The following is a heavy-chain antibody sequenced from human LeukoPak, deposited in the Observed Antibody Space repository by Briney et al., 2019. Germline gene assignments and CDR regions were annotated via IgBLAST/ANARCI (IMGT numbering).Heavy chain of an antibody. V-gene: IGHV1-46*01. D-gene: IGHD5-12*01. CDR2: INPSGGST. CDR3: ARVASSPYSGYDSPTFDY. CDR1: GYTFTSYY. Sequence: ASVKVSCKASGYTFTSYYMHWVRQAPGQGLEWMGIINPSGGSTSYAQKFQGRVTMTRDTSTSTVYMELSSLRSEDTAVYYCARVASSPYSGYDSPTFDYWGQGTLVTVSS. J-gene: IGHJ4*02.